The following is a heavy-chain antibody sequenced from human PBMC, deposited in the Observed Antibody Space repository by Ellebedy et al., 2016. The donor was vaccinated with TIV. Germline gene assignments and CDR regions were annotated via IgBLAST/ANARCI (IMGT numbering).Heavy chain of an antibody. Sequence: SVKVSCXASGGTFSSYAISWVRQAPGQGLEWMGRIIPILGIANYAQKFQGRVTITADKSTSTAYMELSSLRSEDTAVYYCTTDPYGDYGGAFDYWGQGTLVTVSS. J-gene: IGHJ4*02. D-gene: IGHD4-17*01. CDR2: IIPILGIA. CDR3: TTDPYGDYGGAFDY. CDR1: GGTFSSYA. V-gene: IGHV1-69*04.